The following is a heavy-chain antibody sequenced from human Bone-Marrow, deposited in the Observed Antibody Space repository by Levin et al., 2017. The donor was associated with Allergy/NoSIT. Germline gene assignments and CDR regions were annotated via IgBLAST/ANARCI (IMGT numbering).Heavy chain of an antibody. D-gene: IGHD3-10*01. Sequence: SETLSLTCAVSGAPFGAYHWSWIRQPPGKALEWIGEINHSGSTNYNPSFKSRITISQDTSKKQLSLRLSSVTAADTAVYYCARGVFEFDSGSYYNSGSQHWGQGTLVTVSS. CDR2: INHSGST. CDR1: GAPFGAYH. CDR3: ARGVFEFDSGSYYNSGSQH. V-gene: IGHV4-34*01. J-gene: IGHJ1*01.